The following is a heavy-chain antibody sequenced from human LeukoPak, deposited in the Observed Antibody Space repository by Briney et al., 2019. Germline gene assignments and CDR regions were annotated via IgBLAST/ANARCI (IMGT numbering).Heavy chain of an antibody. J-gene: IGHJ3*02. D-gene: IGHD6-13*01. V-gene: IGHV4-38-2*02. CDR2: GHHSGST. Sequence: SETLSLTCTVSGYSISSGYYWGWIRPPPGKGLEWIGSGHHSGSTYYKSSLKSRVTISLDTSKNQFSLKLRSVTAADTAVYYCARDLTAAGPHFAFDIWGQGTMVTVSS. CDR1: GYSISSGYY. CDR3: ARDLTAAGPHFAFDI.